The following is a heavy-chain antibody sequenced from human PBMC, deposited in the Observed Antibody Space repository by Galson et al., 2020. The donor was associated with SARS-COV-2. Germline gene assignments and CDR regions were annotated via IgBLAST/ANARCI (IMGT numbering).Heavy chain of an antibody. Sequence: ASVKVSCKASGYTFTSYDINWVRQATGQGLEWLGWMNPNSGHPGYAQKFQGRVTMTRNTSISTAYMELSSLRSEDTAVYYCARCWSRITMVRGVNYAFDIWGQGTMVTVSS. CDR2: MNPNSGHP. CDR1: GYTFTSYD. J-gene: IGHJ3*02. V-gene: IGHV1-8*01. D-gene: IGHD3-10*01. CDR3: ARCWSRITMVRGVNYAFDI.